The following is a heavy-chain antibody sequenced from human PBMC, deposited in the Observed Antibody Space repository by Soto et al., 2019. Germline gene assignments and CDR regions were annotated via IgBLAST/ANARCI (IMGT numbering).Heavy chain of an antibody. CDR2: IYGSGGSGSI. CDR3: ARKHAGYFSGIDY. CDR1: GDSITSGGYY. D-gene: IGHD2-15*01. Sequence: QVQLQESGPRLVKPSQTLSLTCTVTGDSITSGGYYWSWIRQHPGKDLEWLAYIYGSGGSGSIFYNPSPKSRITLSVDTSKTAFSLNLTSVTVADTAVYFCARKHAGYFSGIDYWGQGTLVTVSS. V-gene: IGHV4-31*03. J-gene: IGHJ4*02.